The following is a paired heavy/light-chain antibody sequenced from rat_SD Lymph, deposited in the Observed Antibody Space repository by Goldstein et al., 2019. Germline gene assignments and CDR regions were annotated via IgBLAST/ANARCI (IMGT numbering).Heavy chain of an antibody. D-gene: IGHD1-5*01. CDR2: IWNTGGT. CDR3: AREGYRYRVMDA. Sequence: QVQLKESGPGLVQPSQTLSLTCTVAGFSLTSYNVHWVRQPPGKGLEWMGVIWNTGGTRYNSALKSRLSISKDTSKSQVFLKMNSLQTEDTATYYCAREGYRYRVMDAWGQGASVTVSS. J-gene: IGHJ4*01. CDR1: GFSLTSYN. V-gene: IGHV2-41*01.
Light chain of an antibody. J-gene: IGKJ1*01. CDR3: VQSTHAWT. CDR2: LVS. Sequence: DVVLTQTPPTLSATIGQSVSISCRSSQSLLHSNGNTYLNWLLQRPGQPPQLLIYLVSRLESGVPNRFSGSGSGTDFTLKISGVEAEDLGVYYCVQSTHAWTFGGGTKLELK. V-gene: IGKV2S25*01. CDR1: QSLLHSNGNTY.